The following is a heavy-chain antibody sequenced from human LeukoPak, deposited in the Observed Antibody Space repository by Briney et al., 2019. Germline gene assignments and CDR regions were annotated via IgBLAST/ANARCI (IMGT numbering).Heavy chain of an antibody. D-gene: IGHD4-17*01. Sequence: ASVKVSCKASGYTFNGYGFSWVRQAPGQGLEWTGWISAYSGNTKYAQKYQARVTLTTDTSTSTAFMELRSLRSDDTAVYYCARGGGSYGDYSLWLGYWGQGTLVTVSS. CDR2: ISAYSGNT. V-gene: IGHV1-18*01. CDR1: GYTFNGYG. J-gene: IGHJ4*02. CDR3: ARGGGSYGDYSLWLGY.